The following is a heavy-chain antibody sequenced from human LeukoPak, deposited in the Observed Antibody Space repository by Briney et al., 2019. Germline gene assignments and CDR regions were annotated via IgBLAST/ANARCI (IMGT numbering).Heavy chain of an antibody. Sequence: ASVKVSCEASGYTFTSCGISGVRDAPGQGLEWRGWISAYNGNTNYAQKLQGSVTMTTDTSTSTAYMELRSLRSDDTAVYYCARDGAAVTDYQYYSYMAVWGKGTTVTVSS. V-gene: IGHV1-18*01. CDR1: GYTFTSCG. J-gene: IGHJ6*03. CDR2: ISAYNGNT. CDR3: ARDGAAVTDYQYYSYMAV. D-gene: IGHD6-25*01.